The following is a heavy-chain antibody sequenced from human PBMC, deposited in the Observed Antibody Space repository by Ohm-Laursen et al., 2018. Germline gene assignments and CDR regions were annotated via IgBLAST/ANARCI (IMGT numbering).Heavy chain of an antibody. CDR3: AKVSAVVLGYGRGDWFDP. J-gene: IGHJ5*02. CDR1: GFTLRSYG. V-gene: IGHV3-23*01. CDR2: IGGSGDTT. Sequence: SLRLSCTASGFTLRSYGMTWVRQAPGKELEWVSSIGGSGDTTYYADSVKDRFTISRDNSKNTLYLQMNSLRAEDTAVYYCAKVSAVVLGYGRGDWFDPWGQGTLVTVSS. D-gene: IGHD2-8*01.